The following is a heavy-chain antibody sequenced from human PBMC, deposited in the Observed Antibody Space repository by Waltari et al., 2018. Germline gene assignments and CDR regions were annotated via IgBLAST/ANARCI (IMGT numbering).Heavy chain of an antibody. CDR1: GFTFSSYA. Sequence: EVQLLESGGGLVQPGGSLRLSCAASGFTFSSYAMSWVRQPPGKGLGWVSVFFSDGGGTYYADSVKGRFTISRDNSKNTLYLQMNSLRAEDTAVYYCAKGVGATTSAFEIWGQGTMVTVSS. CDR2: FFSDGGGT. CDR3: AKGVGATTSAFEI. V-gene: IGHV3-23*03. D-gene: IGHD1-26*01. J-gene: IGHJ3*02.